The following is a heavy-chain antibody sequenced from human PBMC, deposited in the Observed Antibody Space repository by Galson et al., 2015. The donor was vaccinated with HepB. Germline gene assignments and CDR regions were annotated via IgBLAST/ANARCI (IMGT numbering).Heavy chain of an antibody. D-gene: IGHD6-19*01. CDR3: AKDRLEIAVAGFDAFDI. CDR1: GFTFSSYG. V-gene: IGHV3-30*18. Sequence: SLRLSCAASGFTFSSYGMHWVRQAPGKGLEWVAVISYDGSNKYYADSVKGRFTISRDNSKNTLYLQMNSLRAEDTAVYYCAKDRLEIAVAGFDAFDIWGQGTMVTVSS. CDR2: ISYDGSNK. J-gene: IGHJ3*02.